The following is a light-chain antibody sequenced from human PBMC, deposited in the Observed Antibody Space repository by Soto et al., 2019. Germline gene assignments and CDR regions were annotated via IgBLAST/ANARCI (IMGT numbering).Light chain of an antibody. CDR3: GTWDSGLSAGV. Sequence: QSVLTQPPSVSAAPGQKVTISCPGRSSNIGENYVSWYQQLPGTAPKLLIYDNNKRPSGIPDRFSGSKSGTSATLGITGLQTGDEADYYCGTWDSGLSAGVFGTGTKVTVL. V-gene: IGLV1-51*01. J-gene: IGLJ1*01. CDR1: SSNIGENY. CDR2: DNN.